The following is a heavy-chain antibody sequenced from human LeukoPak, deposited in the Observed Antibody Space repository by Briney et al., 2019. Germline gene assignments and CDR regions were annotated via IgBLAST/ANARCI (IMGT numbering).Heavy chain of an antibody. Sequence: SETLSLTCTVSGGSISSYYWSWIRQPPGKGLECIGYIYYSGSTNYNPSLKSRVTISVDTSKNQFSLNLGSVTAADTAVYYCARELKVGNTGYYFDYWGQGTLVTVSS. CDR1: GGSISSYY. J-gene: IGHJ4*02. CDR3: ARELKVGNTGYYFDY. D-gene: IGHD2/OR15-2a*01. V-gene: IGHV4-59*01. CDR2: IYYSGST.